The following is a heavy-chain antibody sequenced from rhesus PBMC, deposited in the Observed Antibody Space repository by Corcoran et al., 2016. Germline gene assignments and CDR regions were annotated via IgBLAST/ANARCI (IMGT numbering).Heavy chain of an antibody. D-gene: IGHD6-13*01. V-gene: IGHV4-169*01. CDR1: GGSISSSY. CDR3: ARGGTYSSWSLDY. CDR2: FYGSGRST. J-gene: IGHJ4*01. Sequence: QLQLQESGPGLVKPSETLSVTCAVSGGSISSSYWSWIRQAPGKGLEWIGYFYGSGRSTNYNPSLKSRVTLSVDTSKNQLSLKLSSVTTADTAVYFCARGGTYSSWSLDYWGQGVLVTVSS.